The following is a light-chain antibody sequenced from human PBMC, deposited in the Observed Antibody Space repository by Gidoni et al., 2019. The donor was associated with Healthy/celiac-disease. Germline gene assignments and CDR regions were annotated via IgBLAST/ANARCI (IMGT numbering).Light chain of an antibody. CDR3: SSYAGSNNLV. CDR1: SSDVGGYNY. Sequence: QSALTQPPPPSRSPGPAVTISCTGTSSDVGGYNYVSWYQQHPGKAPKLMIYEVSKRPSGVPDRFSGSKSGNTASLTVSRLQAEDEADYYCSSYAGSNNLVFGGGTKLTVL. V-gene: IGLV2-8*01. CDR2: EVS. J-gene: IGLJ2*01.